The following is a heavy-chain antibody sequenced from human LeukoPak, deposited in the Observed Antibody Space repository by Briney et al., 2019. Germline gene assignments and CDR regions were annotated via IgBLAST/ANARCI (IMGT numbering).Heavy chain of an antibody. CDR1: GFTFYEYA. V-gene: IGHV3-9*01. Sequence: GGSLRLSCAASGFTFYEYAMNWVRQAPGKGLERVSGISRNSGRIDYADSVKGRFTISREKAKKTLYMQMNSLRAEDTALYYCAKDSCISGSCYSGSWGQGTLVTVSS. CDR2: ISRNSGRI. D-gene: IGHD2-15*01. J-gene: IGHJ5*02. CDR3: AKDSCISGSCYSGS.